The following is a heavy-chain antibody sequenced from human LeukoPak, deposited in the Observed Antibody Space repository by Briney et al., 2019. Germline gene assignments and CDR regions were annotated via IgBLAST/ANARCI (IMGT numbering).Heavy chain of an antibody. Sequence: GGSLRLSCAASGFTFTSYWMSWVRQAPGRGLEWVANIKEDGSEKYYVDSVKGRFTISRDNAKNSVSLQMNSLRAEDTAVYYCARIYLKMASASWGQGTLVTVSS. CDR3: ARIYLKMASAS. D-gene: IGHD2-8*01. CDR2: IKEDGSEK. J-gene: IGHJ5*02. CDR1: GFTFTSYW. V-gene: IGHV3-7*01.